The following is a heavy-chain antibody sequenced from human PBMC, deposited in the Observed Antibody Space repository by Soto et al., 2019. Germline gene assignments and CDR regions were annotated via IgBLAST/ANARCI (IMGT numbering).Heavy chain of an antibody. Sequence: GESLKISCKGSRYSFTSYWIGWVRQMPGKGLEWMGIIYPGDSDTRYSPSFQGQVTISADKSISTAYLQWSSLKASDTAMYYCTRRPATWGARWFYPWGQGTLVTVSS. D-gene: IGHD2-15*01. V-gene: IGHV5-51*01. CDR3: TRRPATWGARWFYP. CDR1: RYSFTSYW. J-gene: IGHJ5*02. CDR2: IYPGDSDT.